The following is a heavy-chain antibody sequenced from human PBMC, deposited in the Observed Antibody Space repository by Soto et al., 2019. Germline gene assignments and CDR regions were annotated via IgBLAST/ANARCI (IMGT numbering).Heavy chain of an antibody. J-gene: IGHJ6*02. CDR2: ISYDGSNK. CDR3: ARGLMEWLLLGYGMDV. V-gene: IGHV3-30-3*01. D-gene: IGHD3-3*01. Sequence: GGSLRLSCAASGFTFSSYAMHWVRQAPGKGLEWVAVISYDGSNKYYADSVKGRFTISRDNSKNTLYLQMNSLRAEDTAVYYCARGLMEWLLLGYGMDVWGQGTTVTVSS. CDR1: GFTFSSYA.